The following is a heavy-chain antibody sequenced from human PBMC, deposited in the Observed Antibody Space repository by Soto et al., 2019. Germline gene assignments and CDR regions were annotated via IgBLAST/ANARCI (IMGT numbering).Heavy chain of an antibody. CDR1: GFTFSSYA. J-gene: IGHJ5*02. Sequence: GGSLRLSCAASGFTFSSYAMHWVRQAPGKGLEWVAVISYDGSNKYYADSVKGRFTISRENSKNTLYLQMNSLRAEDTAVYYCARGIVGATPRGWFDPWGQGTLVTVSS. CDR3: ARGIVGATPRGWFDP. CDR2: ISYDGSNK. V-gene: IGHV3-30-3*01. D-gene: IGHD1-26*01.